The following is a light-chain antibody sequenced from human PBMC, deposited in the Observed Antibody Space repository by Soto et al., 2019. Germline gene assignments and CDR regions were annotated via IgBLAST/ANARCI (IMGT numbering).Light chain of an antibody. Sequence: EIVLTQSPGTLSLSPGERATLSCRASQSVSSSYLAWYQQKPGQAPRLLIYGASSRATGIPDRFSGSGSGTDLTLTISRLEPEDFAVYYCQQYGSSPGFTFGTGTKVDIK. CDR3: QQYGSSPGFT. CDR2: GAS. J-gene: IGKJ3*01. CDR1: QSVSSSY. V-gene: IGKV3-20*01.